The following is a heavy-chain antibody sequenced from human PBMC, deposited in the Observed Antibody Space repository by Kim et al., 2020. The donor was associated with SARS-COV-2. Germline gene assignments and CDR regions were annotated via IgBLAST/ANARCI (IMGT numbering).Heavy chain of an antibody. CDR3: ARGMITMVQGVTSNWFDP. J-gene: IGHJ5*02. D-gene: IGHD3-10*01. CDR2: MNPNRGNT. CDR1: GYTFTSYD. Sequence: ASVKVSCKASGYTFTSYDINWVRQATGQGLEWMGWMNPNRGNTGYAQKFQGRVTMTRNTSISTAYMELSSLRSEDTAVYYCARGMITMVQGVTSNWFDPWGQGTLVTVSS. V-gene: IGHV1-8*01.